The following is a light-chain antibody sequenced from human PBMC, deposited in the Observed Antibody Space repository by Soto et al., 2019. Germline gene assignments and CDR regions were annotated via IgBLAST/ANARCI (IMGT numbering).Light chain of an antibody. CDR3: MQRREFPIT. Sequence: DIVITQTPLSLPVTPGASASISCTSSHSLLDSADGNTHLDWYVQKPGQSPPLLIYTLSSRASGVPDRFSGIGSRTDFTLKISRVEAEDVGVYYCMQRREFPITFGQGTRLEI. CDR2: TLS. V-gene: IGKV2-40*01. J-gene: IGKJ5*01. CDR1: HSLLDSADGNTH.